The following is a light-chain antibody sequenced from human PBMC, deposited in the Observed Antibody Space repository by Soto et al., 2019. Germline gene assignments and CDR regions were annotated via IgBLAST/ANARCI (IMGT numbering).Light chain of an antibody. CDR2: DAS. Sequence: EIVLTQSPATLSLSPGERATLSCRASQSVSSYLAWYQQKPGQAPRLLIYDASNRATGIPARFSGSGSGTDFTLTISSLEPEDFAFDYCQQRVTFGPGTKVDIK. J-gene: IGKJ3*01. CDR1: QSVSSY. CDR3: QQRVT. V-gene: IGKV3-11*01.